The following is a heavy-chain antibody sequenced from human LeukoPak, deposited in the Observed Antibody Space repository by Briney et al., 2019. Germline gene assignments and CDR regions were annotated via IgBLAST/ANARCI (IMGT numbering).Heavy chain of an antibody. CDR2: MNPNSGNT. CDR3: ARDVRFLEWLYPPDAFDI. CDR1: GYTFTSYD. Sequence: ASVKVSCKASGYTFTSYDINWVRQATGQGLEWMGWMNPNSGNTGYAQKFQGRVTMTRNTSISTAYMELSSLRSEDTAVYYCARDVRFLEWLYPPDAFDIWGQGTMVTVSS. D-gene: IGHD3-3*01. V-gene: IGHV1-8*01. J-gene: IGHJ3*02.